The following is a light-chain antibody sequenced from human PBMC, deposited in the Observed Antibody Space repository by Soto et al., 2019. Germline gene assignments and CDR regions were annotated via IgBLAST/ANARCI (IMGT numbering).Light chain of an antibody. CDR1: QSVSSY. CDR2: GAS. CDR3: QQYHNWPPIT. V-gene: IGKV3D-15*01. J-gene: IGKJ5*01. Sequence: EIVLTQSPATVSLSPGERATLSFRASQSVSSYLAWYQQKPGQAPRLLIYGASTRATGIPARFSGSGSGTEFTLTISNLQSEDFAVYFCQQYHNWPPITFGQGTRLEIK.